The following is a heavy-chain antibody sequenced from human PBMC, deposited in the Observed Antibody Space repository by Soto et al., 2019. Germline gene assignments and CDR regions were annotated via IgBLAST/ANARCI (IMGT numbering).Heavy chain of an antibody. Sequence: EVQLVESGGGLVQPSRSLRLSCAASGFTFDDYAMHWVRQAPGKGLEWVSGISWNSGSIGYADSVKGRFTISRDNAKNSLYLQMNSLRAEDTALYYCAKDVKSGWFDYWGQGTLVTVSS. CDR3: AKDVKSGWFDY. J-gene: IGHJ4*02. D-gene: IGHD6-19*01. CDR2: ISWNSGSI. V-gene: IGHV3-9*01. CDR1: GFTFDDYA.